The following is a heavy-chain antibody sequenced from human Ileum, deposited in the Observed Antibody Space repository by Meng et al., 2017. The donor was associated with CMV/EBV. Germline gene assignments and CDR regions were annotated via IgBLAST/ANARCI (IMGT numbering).Heavy chain of an antibody. CDR3: ARVVICGYGDPCTMDY. D-gene: IGHD4-17*01. V-gene: IGHV4-59*01. Sequence: GSLRLSCTVSGGSISSYYWSWIRQPPGKGLEWIGYIYYSGSTNYNPSLKSRVTISVDTSKNLFSLKLSSVTAADTAVYYCARVVICGYGDPCTMDYWGQGTLVTVSS. CDR2: IYYSGST. J-gene: IGHJ4*02. CDR1: GGSISSYY.